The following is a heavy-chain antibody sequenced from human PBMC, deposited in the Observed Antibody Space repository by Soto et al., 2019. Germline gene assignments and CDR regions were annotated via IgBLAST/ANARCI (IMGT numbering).Heavy chain of an antibody. CDR2: ISAYNGNT. Sequence: QVQLVQSGAEVKKPGASVKVSCKASGYTFTSYGISWVRQAPGQGLEWMGWISAYNGNTKYAQKLQGRVTMTTDTSTSRGCMELRSLRSDDTAVCYCAWRAPPMDVWGKGTTVTVSS. CDR3: AWRAPPMDV. CDR1: GYTFTSYG. J-gene: IGHJ6*04. V-gene: IGHV1-18*01.